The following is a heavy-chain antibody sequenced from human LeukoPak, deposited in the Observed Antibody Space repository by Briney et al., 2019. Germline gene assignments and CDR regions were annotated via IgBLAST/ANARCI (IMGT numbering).Heavy chain of an antibody. J-gene: IGHJ4*02. D-gene: IGHD6-19*01. V-gene: IGHV3-23*01. CDR1: GFTFNSYA. Sequence: GGSLRLSCAASGFTFNSYAMSWVRQAPGKGLEWVSAVRGSGGGTYYADSVKGRFTISRDNSKNTLYLQMNSLRDEDTALYYCAKAGIGVVGYFDYWGQGTLVTVSS. CDR3: AKAGIGVVGYFDY. CDR2: VRGSGGGT.